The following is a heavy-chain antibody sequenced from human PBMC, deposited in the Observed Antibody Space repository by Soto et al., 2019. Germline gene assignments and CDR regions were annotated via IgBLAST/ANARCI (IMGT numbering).Heavy chain of an antibody. CDR3: ARRKYCSSTTCFDY. CDR1: GLNVSISY. CDR2: IYSDGYT. Sequence: GGSLRLCCAASGLNVSISYMSWVRQVPGKGLEWVSIIYSDGYTYYAASVKGRFTISRDNFKNTLYLQMSSLRAEDTAVYYCARRKYCSSTTCFDYWGQGTLVTVSS. V-gene: IGHV3-66*01. D-gene: IGHD2-2*01. J-gene: IGHJ4*02.